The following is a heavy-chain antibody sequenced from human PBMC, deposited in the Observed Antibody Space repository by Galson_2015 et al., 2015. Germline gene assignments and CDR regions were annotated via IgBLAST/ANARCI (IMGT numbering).Heavy chain of an antibody. D-gene: IGHD1-26*01. J-gene: IGHJ4*02. CDR3: VSTEWELLGWVY. V-gene: IGHV1-24*01. Sequence: SVKVSCKVSGYTLTELSMHWVRQAPGKGLEWMGGFDPEDGETIYAQKFQGRVTMTEDTSTDTAYMELSSLRSEDTAVYYCVSTEWELLGWVYWGQGTLVTVSS. CDR2: FDPEDGET. CDR1: GYTLTELS.